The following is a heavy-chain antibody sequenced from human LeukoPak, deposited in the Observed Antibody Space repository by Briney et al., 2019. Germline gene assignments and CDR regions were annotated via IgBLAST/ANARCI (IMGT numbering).Heavy chain of an antibody. V-gene: IGHV4-59*01. CDR2: IYYSGST. D-gene: IGHD1-26*01. CDR3: ARQARSGSYGFDY. CDR1: GGSISSYY. Sequence: PSETLSLTCTVSGGSISSYYWSWIRQPPGKGLEWIGYIYYSGSTNYNPSLKSRVTISVDTSKNQFSLKLSSVTAADTAVYYCARQARSGSYGFDYWGQGTLVTVSS. J-gene: IGHJ4*02.